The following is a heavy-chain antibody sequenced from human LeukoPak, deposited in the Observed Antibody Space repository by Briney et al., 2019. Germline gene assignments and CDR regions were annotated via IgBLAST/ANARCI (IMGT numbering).Heavy chain of an antibody. CDR2: INHSGST. CDR1: GGSFSGYY. J-gene: IGHJ4*02. Sequence: PSETLSLTCAVSGGSFSGYYWSWIRQPPGKGLEWIGEINHSGSTNYNPSPKSRVTISVDTSKNQFSLKLSSVTAADTAVYYCASQESSTSYYFDYWGQGTLVTVSS. D-gene: IGHD2-2*01. V-gene: IGHV4-34*01. CDR3: ASQESSTSYYFDY.